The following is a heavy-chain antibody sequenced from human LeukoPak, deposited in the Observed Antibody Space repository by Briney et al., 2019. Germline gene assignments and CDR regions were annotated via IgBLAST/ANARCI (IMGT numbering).Heavy chain of an antibody. CDR3: ARGYFVSGWFDP. CDR1: GGSISCGRYY. Sequence: SETLSLSCTVSGGSISCGRYYWSWIRQPAGKGLEWIGRIYTSGSTNYNPSLKSRVTISVDTSKNQFSLKLSSVTAADTAVYYCARGYFVSGWFDPWGQGTLVTVSS. V-gene: IGHV4-61*02. D-gene: IGHD1-1*01. CDR2: IYTSGST. J-gene: IGHJ5*02.